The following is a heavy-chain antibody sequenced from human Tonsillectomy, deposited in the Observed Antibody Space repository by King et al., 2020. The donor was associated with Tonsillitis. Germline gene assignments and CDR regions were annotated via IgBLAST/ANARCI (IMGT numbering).Heavy chain of an antibody. CDR2: ISGSGGST. J-gene: IGHJ4*02. Sequence: VQLVESGGDLVQRGGSLRLSCAASGFTFSSYAMSWVRQAPGKGLEWVSAISGSGGSTYYADSVKGRFTISRDNSKNTLYLQINSLRAEDTAVYYCAKGGATKTGYHAPFDYWGQGTLVTVSS. CDR1: GFTFSSYA. V-gene: IGHV3-23*04. D-gene: IGHD3-9*01. CDR3: AKGGATKTGYHAPFDY.